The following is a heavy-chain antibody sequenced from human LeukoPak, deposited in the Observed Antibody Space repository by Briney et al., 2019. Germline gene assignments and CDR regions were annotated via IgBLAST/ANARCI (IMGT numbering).Heavy chain of an antibody. CDR1: GFTFSNYA. D-gene: IGHD5-18*01. Sequence: GGSLRLSCAASGFTFSNYAMTWVRQAPGKGLEWVSVIGGSGVNAYYADSVKGRFTISRDNSKNTVYLQMNSLRAKDTSLYYCAKDSTWIQLWFDYWGQGTLVTVSS. CDR3: AKDSTWIQLWFDY. CDR2: IGGSGVNA. V-gene: IGHV3-23*01. J-gene: IGHJ4*02.